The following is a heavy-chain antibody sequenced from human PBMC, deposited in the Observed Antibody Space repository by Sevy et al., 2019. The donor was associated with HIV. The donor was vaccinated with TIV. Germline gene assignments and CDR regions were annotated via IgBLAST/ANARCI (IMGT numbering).Heavy chain of an antibody. D-gene: IGHD2-2*01. V-gene: IGHV7-4-1*02. CDR1: GYTFTTYA. CDR2: INTNTGNT. CDR3: VRDYQRTKFDP. Sequence: ASVKVSCKASGYTFTTYAMNWVRQAPGQGLEWMGWINTNTGNTTYAPGFTGRFVFSLDTSVSTAYLQISSLKAEDSAVNYCVRDYQRTKFDPWGQGTLVTVSS. J-gene: IGHJ5*02.